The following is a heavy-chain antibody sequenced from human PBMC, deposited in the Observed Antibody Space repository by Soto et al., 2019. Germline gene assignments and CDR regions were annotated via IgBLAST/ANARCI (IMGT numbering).Heavy chain of an antibody. CDR3: ARGGTANYYYYGMDV. V-gene: IGHV3-48*02. Sequence: EVQLVESGGGLVQPGGSLRLSCAASGFTFSSYSMNWVRQAPGNGLEWVSYISSSSSTIYYADSVKGRFTISRDNAKNSLYLQMNSLRDEDTAVYYCARGGTANYYYYGMDVWGQGTTVTVSS. J-gene: IGHJ6*02. D-gene: IGHD2-21*02. CDR2: ISSSSSTI. CDR1: GFTFSSYS.